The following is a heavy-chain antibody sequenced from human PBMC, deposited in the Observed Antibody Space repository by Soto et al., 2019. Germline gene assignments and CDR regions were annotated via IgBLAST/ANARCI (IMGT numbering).Heavy chain of an antibody. CDR3: AKVRYSSSWYGFDY. D-gene: IGHD6-13*01. V-gene: IGHV3-23*01. Sequence: GGSLRLSCAASGFTFISYAMSWVRQAPGKGLEWVSAISGSGGSTYYADSVKGRFTISRDNSKNTLYLQMNSLRAEDTAVYYCAKVRYSSSWYGFDYWGQGTLVTVSS. CDR1: GFTFISYA. J-gene: IGHJ4*02. CDR2: ISGSGGST.